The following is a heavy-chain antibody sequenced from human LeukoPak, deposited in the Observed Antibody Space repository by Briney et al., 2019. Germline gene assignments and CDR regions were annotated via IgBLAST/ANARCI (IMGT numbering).Heavy chain of an antibody. Sequence: GASLKISCKGSGYSFTSYWIGWVRQMPGKGLEWMGIIYPGDSDTRYSPSFQGQVTISADKSISTAYLQWSSLKASDTAMYYCARLGTVADYYYYYGMDVWGQGTTVTVSS. D-gene: IGHD4-23*01. V-gene: IGHV5-51*01. CDR1: GYSFTSYW. J-gene: IGHJ6*02. CDR2: IYPGDSDT. CDR3: ARLGTVADYYYYYGMDV.